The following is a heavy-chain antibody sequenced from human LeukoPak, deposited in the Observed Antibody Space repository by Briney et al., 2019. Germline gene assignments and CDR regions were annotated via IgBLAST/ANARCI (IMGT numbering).Heavy chain of an antibody. D-gene: IGHD3-10*01. Sequence: GXSLRLSCAASGFTFSSYAMSWVRQAPGKGLEWVSAISGSGGSTYYADSVKGGFTISRENSKNRVYLQMNSLRAEDTAVYYCAKGSWFGESDYWGQGTLVTVSS. CDR1: GFTFSSYA. V-gene: IGHV3-23*01. CDR2: ISGSGGST. J-gene: IGHJ4*02. CDR3: AKGSWFGESDY.